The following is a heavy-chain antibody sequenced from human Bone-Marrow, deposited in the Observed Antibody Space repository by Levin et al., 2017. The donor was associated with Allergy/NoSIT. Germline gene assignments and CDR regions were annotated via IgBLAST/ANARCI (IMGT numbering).Heavy chain of an antibody. CDR2: ISYDGSDK. V-gene: IGHV3-30*18. J-gene: IGHJ4*02. D-gene: IGHD6-19*01. CDR1: GFTFSTNG. CDR3: AKDRSRLAVTGTFDY. Sequence: AGGSLRLSCAASGFTFSTNGMHWVRQAPGKGLEWVAVISYDGSDKYYADSVKGRFTISRDNSKNTLYLQMNSLRAEDTAVYYCAKDRSRLAVTGTFDYWGQGTLVTVSS.